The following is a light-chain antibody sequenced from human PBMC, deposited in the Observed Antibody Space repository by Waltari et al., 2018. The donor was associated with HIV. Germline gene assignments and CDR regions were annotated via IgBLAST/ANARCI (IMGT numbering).Light chain of an antibody. CDR3: SSYAGSNIYVI. CDR1: SSDVGSYNL. V-gene: IGLV2-14*02. CDR2: EVS. J-gene: IGLJ2*01. Sequence: QSALTQPASVSGSPGQSITISCTGTSSDVGSYNLVSWYQQHPGKAPKLMIYEVSKRPSGVPDRFSGSKSGNTASLTVSGLQAEDEADYYCSSYAGSNIYVIFGGGTKLTVL.